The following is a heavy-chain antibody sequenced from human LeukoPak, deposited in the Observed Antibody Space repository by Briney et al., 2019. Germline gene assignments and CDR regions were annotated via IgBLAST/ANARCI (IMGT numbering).Heavy chain of an antibody. CDR1: GFTFSSYA. CDR3: ARIPYYYGSGNYFDY. D-gene: IGHD3-10*01. Sequence: GGSLRLSCAASGFTFSSYAMSWVRQAPGKGLEWVSAISGSGGSTYYADSVKGRFTISRDNSKNALYLQMNSLRAEDTAVYYCARIPYYYGSGNYFDYWGQGTLVTVSS. J-gene: IGHJ4*02. CDR2: ISGSGGST. V-gene: IGHV3-23*01.